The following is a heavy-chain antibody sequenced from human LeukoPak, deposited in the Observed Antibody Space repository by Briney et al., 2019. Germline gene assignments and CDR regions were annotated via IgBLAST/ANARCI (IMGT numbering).Heavy chain of an antibody. CDR1: GCTFSSYW. D-gene: IGHD3-22*01. CDR3: SRSAYYDGSGNYYDY. J-gene: IGHJ4*02. Sequence: GGSLRLSCAASGCTFSSYWMHWVCQAPGKGLVWVSRISDGGSTTTYADSVKGRFTISRDNAKNTLYLQMNGLRAEDTAVYYCSRSAYYDGSGNYYDYWGQGTLVTVSS. V-gene: IGHV3-74*01. CDR2: ISDGGSTT.